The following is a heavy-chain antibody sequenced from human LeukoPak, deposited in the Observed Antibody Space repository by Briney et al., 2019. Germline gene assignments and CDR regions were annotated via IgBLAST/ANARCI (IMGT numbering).Heavy chain of an antibody. V-gene: IGHV1-8*01. J-gene: IGHJ6*02. D-gene: IGHD6-19*01. Sequence: ASVKVSCKASGYTFTSYDINWVRQATGQGLEWMGWMNPNSGNTGYARKFQGRVTMTRNTSISTAYMELSSLRSEDTAVYYCARAAGGWDLYYYYYGMDVWGQGTTVTVSS. CDR2: MNPNSGNT. CDR3: ARAAGGWDLYYYYYGMDV. CDR1: GYTFTSYD.